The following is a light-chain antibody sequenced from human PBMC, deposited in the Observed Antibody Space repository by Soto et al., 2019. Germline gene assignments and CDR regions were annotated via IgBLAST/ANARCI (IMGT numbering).Light chain of an antibody. V-gene: IGKV1-12*01. Sequence: DIQMTQSPSSVSASVGDRVTITCRASQGISNWLAWYQQKPGKGPNLLIYAASNLQDGVPSRFSCSRSGTDFTLTISSLQPEDFATYYCQQANSFPPTFGQGTKVEIK. J-gene: IGKJ1*01. CDR2: AAS. CDR1: QGISNW. CDR3: QQANSFPPT.